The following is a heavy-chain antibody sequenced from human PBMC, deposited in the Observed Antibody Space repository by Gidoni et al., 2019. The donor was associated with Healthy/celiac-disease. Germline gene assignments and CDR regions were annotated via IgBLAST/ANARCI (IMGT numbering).Heavy chain of an antibody. D-gene: IGHD2-2*02. CDR1: GGTISSGGYA. Sequence: QLQLQESGSGLVKPSQTLSLTCAASGGTISSGGYAWRWIRQPPGKGLEWIGYIYHIGSTCYHPSLKSRVTISVDRSKNPFSLKLSSVTAAATAVYYCARSLYCSSTSCYRGWFDPWGQGTLVTVSS. CDR2: IYHIGST. V-gene: IGHV4-30-2*01. J-gene: IGHJ5*02. CDR3: ARSLYCSSTSCYRGWFDP.